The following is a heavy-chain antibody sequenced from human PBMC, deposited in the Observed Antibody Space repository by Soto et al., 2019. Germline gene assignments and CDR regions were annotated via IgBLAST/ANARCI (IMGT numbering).Heavy chain of an antibody. CDR3: ARVTMVIRDSDHFGVDV. CDR1: GYSIGSGYY. J-gene: IGHJ6*02. V-gene: IGHV4-38-2*01. Sequence: SETLSLTCAVSGYSIGSGYYWGWIRQPPGKGLEWIGSISHSGTTSYSPSLTSRVSISVDTSKNQVSLKLTSVTAADTAVYFCARVTMVIRDSDHFGVDVWGHGTTVTVSS. D-gene: IGHD4-17*01. CDR2: ISHSGTT.